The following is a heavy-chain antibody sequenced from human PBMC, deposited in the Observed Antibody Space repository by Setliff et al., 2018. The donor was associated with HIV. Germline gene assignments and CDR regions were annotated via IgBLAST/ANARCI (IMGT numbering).Heavy chain of an antibody. J-gene: IGHJ5*02. CDR2: INTSGST. Sequence: SETLSLTCTVSNGSISSGTFYWNWIRQPAGKGLEWIGRINTSGSTNYNPSLKSRATISVDKSQNQFSLKLSSVTAADTAVYYCARDFKRYNSPCRFDPWGQGTLVTVSS. CDR3: ARDFKRYNSPCRFDP. D-gene: IGHD6-13*01. V-gene: IGHV4-61*02. CDR1: NGSISSGTFY.